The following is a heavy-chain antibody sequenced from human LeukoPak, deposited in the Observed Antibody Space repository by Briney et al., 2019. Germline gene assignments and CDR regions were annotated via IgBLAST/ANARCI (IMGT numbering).Heavy chain of an antibody. CDR1: GGSIISGDYY. J-gene: IGHJ6*03. CDR3: AREYSAFDLHYYFYMDV. CDR2: SFHSGGT. D-gene: IGHD5-12*01. Sequence: PSGTLSLTCTVSGGSIISGDYYWTWIRQHPGKGLEWIGYSFHSGGTYYNPSLKSRLTISVDTTKNQFSLKLRSVTAADTAVYYCAREYSAFDLHYYFYMDVWGKGTTVTVSS. V-gene: IGHV4-31*03.